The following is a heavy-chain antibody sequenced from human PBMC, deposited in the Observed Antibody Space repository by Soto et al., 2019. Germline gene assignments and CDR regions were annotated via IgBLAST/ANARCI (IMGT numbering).Heavy chain of an antibody. CDR3: ARLGFSGNFYAY. CDR1: GSTFSYG. D-gene: IGHD1-26*01. Sequence: WASVKVSCKASGSTFSYGISWVRRAPGQGLEYMGGIIPLSGTTKYTHQFQGRITMTADISTNTAYMELSSLTSRDTGVYYCARLGFSGNFYAYWGQGTLVTVSS. J-gene: IGHJ4*02. CDR2: IIPLSGTT. V-gene: IGHV1-69*06.